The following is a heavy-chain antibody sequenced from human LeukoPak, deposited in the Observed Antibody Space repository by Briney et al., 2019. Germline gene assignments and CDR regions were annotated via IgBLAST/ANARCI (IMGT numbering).Heavy chain of an antibody. D-gene: IGHD5-18*01. Sequence: GGSLRLSCAASGFTFSSYAMSWVRQAPGKGLEWVSAISGSGGSTYYADSVKGRFTISRDNSKNTLYLQMNCLRAEDTAVYYCAKDPYSYGYGFDYWGQGTLVTVSS. CDR2: ISGSGGST. CDR1: GFTFSSYA. CDR3: AKDPYSYGYGFDY. V-gene: IGHV3-23*01. J-gene: IGHJ4*02.